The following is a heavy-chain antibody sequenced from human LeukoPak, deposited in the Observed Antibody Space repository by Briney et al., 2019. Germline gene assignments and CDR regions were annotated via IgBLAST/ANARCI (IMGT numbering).Heavy chain of an antibody. V-gene: IGHV3-30*04. CDR3: AKFGELEAFDYYMDV. Sequence: GGSLRLSCAASGFTFSSYAMHWVRQAPGKGLEWVAVISYDGSNKYYADSVKGRFTISRDNSKNTLYLQMNSLRAEDTAVYYCAKFGELEAFDYYMDVWGKGTTVTISS. J-gene: IGHJ6*03. CDR1: GFTFSSYA. CDR2: ISYDGSNK. D-gene: IGHD3-10*01.